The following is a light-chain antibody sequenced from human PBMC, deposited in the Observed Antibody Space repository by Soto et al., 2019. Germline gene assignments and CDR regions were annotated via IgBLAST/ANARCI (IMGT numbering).Light chain of an antibody. CDR1: QSISSW. V-gene: IGKV1-5*03. J-gene: IGKJ1*01. CDR3: QQYNNYWT. CDR2: KAS. Sequence: DIQMTQSPSTVSASVGDRVTITCRASQSISSWLAWYQQKPGKAPKVLIYKASSLESGVPSRFSGSGSGTEFTLTISSLQPDDCATYYCQQYNNYWTFGQGTKVEIK.